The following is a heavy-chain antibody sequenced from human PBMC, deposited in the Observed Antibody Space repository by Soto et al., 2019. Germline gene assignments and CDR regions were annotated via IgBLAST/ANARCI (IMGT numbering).Heavy chain of an antibody. CDR1: GDSGRSGRYF. J-gene: IGHJ4*02. Sequence: QVQLQESGPGLGKPSETLSLICTVSGDSGRSGRYFWSWVRQPPGKGLEWIGFIHYSGNTNYNPSLKSRVTISLDTSKNHLSLKLSSVTAADTAVYYCARYSGTYYVYWGQGTLVTVSS. D-gene: IGHD1-26*01. CDR3: ARYSGTYYVY. V-gene: IGHV4-61*03. CDR2: IHYSGNT.